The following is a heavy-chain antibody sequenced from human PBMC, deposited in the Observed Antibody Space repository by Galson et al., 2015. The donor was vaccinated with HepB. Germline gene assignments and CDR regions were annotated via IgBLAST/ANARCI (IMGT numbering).Heavy chain of an antibody. J-gene: IGHJ6*02. CDR3: ARGGHSYGFFDYYYYGMDV. D-gene: IGHD5-18*01. Sequence: LRLSCAVSGFSFSSYWMSWVRQGPGKGLEWVANIKEDGSQKYYVDSVKGRFTFSRDNAKNSLDLQMSSLRAVDTAVYYCARGGHSYGFFDYYYYGMDVWGQGTTVSVSS. CDR2: IKEDGSQK. CDR1: GFSFSSYW. V-gene: IGHV3-7*04.